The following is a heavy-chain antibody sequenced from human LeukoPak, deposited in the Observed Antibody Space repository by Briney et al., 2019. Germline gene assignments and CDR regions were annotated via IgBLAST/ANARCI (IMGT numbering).Heavy chain of an antibody. CDR2: IIPDSGDT. Sequence: ASVKVSCKASGYTFTGYYMHWVRQAPGRGLEWMGWIIPDSGDTNYAQKFQGRVTMTRDTSVSTAYMELSRLRSDDTAVYFCARGQGGSVSYFFDYWRQGTLVTVSS. CDR1: GYTFTGYY. D-gene: IGHD3-10*01. V-gene: IGHV1-2*02. CDR3: ARGQGGSVSYFFDY. J-gene: IGHJ4*02.